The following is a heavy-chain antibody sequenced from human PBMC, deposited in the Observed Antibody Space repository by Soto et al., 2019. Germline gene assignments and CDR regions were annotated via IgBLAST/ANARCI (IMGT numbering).Heavy chain of an antibody. CDR2: INHSGST. V-gene: IGHV4-34*01. Sequence: PSETLSLTCAVYGGSFSGYYLSWIRQPPGKGLEGIGEINHSGSTNYNPSLKSRVTISVDTSKNQFSLKLSSVTAADTAVYYCARGPLWSYYYYYGMEVWGQGTTVTVSS. J-gene: IGHJ6*02. CDR1: GGSFSGYY. D-gene: IGHD3-10*01. CDR3: ARGPLWSYYYYYGMEV.